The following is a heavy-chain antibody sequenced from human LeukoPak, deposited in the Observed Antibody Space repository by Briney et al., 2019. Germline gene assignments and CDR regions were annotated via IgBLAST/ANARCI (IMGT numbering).Heavy chain of an antibody. J-gene: IGHJ3*01. CDR3: ARDLYYYGSGSYYDVFDV. CDR1: GYTFSTYG. V-gene: IGHV1-18*01. Sequence: ASVKVSCKASGYTFSTYGISWGRQAPGQGLEWMGWISAYKGNTYYAQKLQGRVTMNTDTSTSTAYMELRSLRCDDTAIYSCARDLYYYGSGSYYDVFDVWGQGTMVTVSS. CDR2: ISAYKGNT. D-gene: IGHD3-10*01.